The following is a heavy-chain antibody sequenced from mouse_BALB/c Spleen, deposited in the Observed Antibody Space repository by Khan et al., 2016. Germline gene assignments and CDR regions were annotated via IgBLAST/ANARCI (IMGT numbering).Heavy chain of an antibody. CDR1: GYTFTNYG. Sequence: QIQLVQSGPELKKPGETVKISCKASGYTFTNYGMNWVKQAPGKGLKWMGWINTYTGEPTYADDFKGRFAFSLETSASTAYLQINNLKNEDTATYFCATDYRYDDYAMDYWGQGTSVTVSS. V-gene: IGHV9-3-1*01. D-gene: IGHD2-14*01. CDR3: ATDYRYDDYAMDY. J-gene: IGHJ4*01. CDR2: INTYTGEP.